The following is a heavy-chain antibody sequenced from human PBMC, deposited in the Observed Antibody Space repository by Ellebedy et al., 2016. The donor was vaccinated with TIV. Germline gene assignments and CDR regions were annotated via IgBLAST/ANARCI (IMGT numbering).Heavy chain of an antibody. Sequence: MPGGSLRLSCTVSGGSISSSGTYWGWIRQPPGKGLEWIGTLSFSGNTYYNPSLRSRLAISVDMSKNQFSLKLSSVTAADTAVYYCARVLYYDFWSGYYPHYYGMDVWGQGTTVTVSS. D-gene: IGHD3-3*01. CDR1: GGSISSSGTY. J-gene: IGHJ6*02. CDR3: ARVLYYDFWSGYYPHYYGMDV. CDR2: LSFSGNT. V-gene: IGHV4-39*01.